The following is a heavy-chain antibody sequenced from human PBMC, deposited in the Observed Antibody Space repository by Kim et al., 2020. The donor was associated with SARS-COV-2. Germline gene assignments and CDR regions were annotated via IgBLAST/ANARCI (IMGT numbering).Heavy chain of an antibody. V-gene: IGHV3-21*01. D-gene: IGHD3-3*01. Sequence: GGSLRLSCAASGFTFSSYSMNWVRQAPGKGLEWVSSISSSSSYIYYADSVKGRFTISRDNAKNSLYLQMNSLRAEDTAVYYCAREGYYDFWSGYPDNHYYMDVRGKGTTVTVSS. CDR1: GFTFSSYS. CDR3: AREGYYDFWSGYPDNHYYMDV. J-gene: IGHJ6*03. CDR2: ISSSSSYI.